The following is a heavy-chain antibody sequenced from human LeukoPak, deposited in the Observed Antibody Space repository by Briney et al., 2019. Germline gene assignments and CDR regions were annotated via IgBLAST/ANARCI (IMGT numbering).Heavy chain of an antibody. CDR1: GFYIRHYY. D-gene: IGHD3-10*01. CDR3: ARDGPGRDFSLDY. J-gene: IGHJ4*02. Sequence: GGSLRLSRVASGFYIRHYYMSWLRQAPEKGLEWVADIRHDGSNIYNVDSVRGRFTISRDNAKNSLFLQMNSLKDEDTAVYYCARDGPGRDFSLDYWGQGTLVTVSS. V-gene: IGHV3-7*04. CDR2: IRHDGSNI.